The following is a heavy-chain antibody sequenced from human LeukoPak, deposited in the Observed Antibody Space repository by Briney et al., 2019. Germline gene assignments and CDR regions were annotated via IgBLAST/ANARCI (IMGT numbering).Heavy chain of an antibody. CDR3: AKGRGSVVPARPDY. CDR2: ISGSGGST. D-gene: IGHD2-2*01. V-gene: IGHV3-23*01. J-gene: IGHJ4*02. CDR1: GFTFSSYA. Sequence: GGPLRLSCAASGFTFSSYAMSWVRQAPGKGLEWASAISGSGGSTYYADSVKGRFTISRDNSKSTLYLQMNSLRAEDTAVYYCAKGRGSVVPARPDYWGQGTLVTVSS.